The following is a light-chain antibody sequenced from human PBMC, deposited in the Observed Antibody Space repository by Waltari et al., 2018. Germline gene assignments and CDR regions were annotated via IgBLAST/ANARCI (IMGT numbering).Light chain of an antibody. J-gene: IGKJ1*01. CDR2: GAS. CDR1: QSVRGT. V-gene: IGKV3-20*01. CDR3: QHYVRLPVT. Sequence: EIVLTQSPGTLSLSPGETATLSCRASQSVRGTLAWYQQKPGQAPRLLIYGASIRAIGIPDRCSGSGSGTDFSLTITRLEPEDFAVYYCQHYVRLPVTFGQGTRVEIK.